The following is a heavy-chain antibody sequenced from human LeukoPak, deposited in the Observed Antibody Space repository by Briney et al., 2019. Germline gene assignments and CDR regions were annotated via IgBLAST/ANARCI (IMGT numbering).Heavy chain of an antibody. V-gene: IGHV1-69*05. Sequence: SVKVPCKASGGTFSSYAISWVRQAPGQGLEWMGRIIPIFGTANYAQKFQGRVTITTDESTSTAYMELSSLRSEDTAVYYCAGNPGIAAAGTFDYWGQGTLVTVSS. CDR2: IIPIFGTA. CDR3: AGNPGIAAAGTFDY. J-gene: IGHJ4*02. D-gene: IGHD6-13*01. CDR1: GGTFSSYA.